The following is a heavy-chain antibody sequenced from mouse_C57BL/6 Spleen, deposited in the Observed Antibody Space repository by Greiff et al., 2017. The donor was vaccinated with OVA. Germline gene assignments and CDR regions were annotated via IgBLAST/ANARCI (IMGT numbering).Heavy chain of an antibody. D-gene: IGHD2-4*01. CDR3: ARSEVYDYSY. CDR2: IYPGDGDT. V-gene: IGHV1-80*01. J-gene: IGHJ2*01. Sequence: VKLVESGAELVKPGASVKISCKASGYAFSSYWMNWVKQRPGKGLEWIGQIYPGDGDTNYNGKFKGKATLTADKSSSTAYMQLSSLTSEDSAVYFCARSEVYDYSYWGQGTTLTVSS. CDR1: GYAFSSYW.